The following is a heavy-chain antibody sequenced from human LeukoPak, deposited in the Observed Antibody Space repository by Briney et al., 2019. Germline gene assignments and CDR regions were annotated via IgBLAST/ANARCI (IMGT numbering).Heavy chain of an antibody. Sequence: GGSLRLSCAASGNYWMHWVRQAPGKGLVWVSHINGDGSWTTYADSVKGRFTISKDNAKNTVYLQMNSLRAEDTAVYYCAKGGVAGTGYFDYWGQGTLVTVSS. CDR1: GNYW. CDR3: AKGGVAGTGYFDY. V-gene: IGHV3-74*01. CDR2: INGDGSWT. J-gene: IGHJ4*02. D-gene: IGHD6-19*01.